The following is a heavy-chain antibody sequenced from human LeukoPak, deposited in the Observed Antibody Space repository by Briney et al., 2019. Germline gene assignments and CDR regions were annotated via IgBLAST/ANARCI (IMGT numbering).Heavy chain of an antibody. V-gene: IGHV4-39*01. Sequence: PSETLSLTCTVSGGSISSSSYYWGWIRHPPGKGLEWIGSIYYSGSTYYNPSLKSRVTISVDTSKNQFSLKLSSVTAADTAVYYCARRGDMTTVTTGAFDIWGQGTMVTVSS. CDR3: ARRGDMTTVTTGAFDI. D-gene: IGHD4-17*01. J-gene: IGHJ3*02. CDR1: GGSISSSSYY. CDR2: IYYSGST.